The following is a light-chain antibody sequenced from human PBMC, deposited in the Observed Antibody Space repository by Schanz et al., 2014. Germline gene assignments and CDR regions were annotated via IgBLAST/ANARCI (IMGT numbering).Light chain of an antibody. Sequence: IVLTQSPGILSLSPGERAALSCRASQSVTSDFLAWYQQKPGQAPRLLIHGASRRATGIPDRFSGSGSGTDFTLTISTLQSEDYAVYHCQQYENWSTWAFGQGTKVEVK. J-gene: IGKJ1*01. CDR1: QSVTSDF. CDR2: GAS. V-gene: IGKV3-20*01. CDR3: QQYENWSTWA.